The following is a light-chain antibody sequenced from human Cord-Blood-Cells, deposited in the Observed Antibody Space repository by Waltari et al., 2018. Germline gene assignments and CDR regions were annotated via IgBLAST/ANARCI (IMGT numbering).Light chain of an antibody. V-gene: IGKV1-8*01. CDR3: QQYYSYPRT. Sequence: AIRMTKSPSSFSASTGDRVTITCRASQGISSYLAWYQQKPGKATKLLIYAASTLQSGVPSRFSGSGSGTDFTLTISCLQSEDFATYYCQQYYSYPRTFGQGTKVEIK. J-gene: IGKJ1*01. CDR1: QGISSY. CDR2: AAS.